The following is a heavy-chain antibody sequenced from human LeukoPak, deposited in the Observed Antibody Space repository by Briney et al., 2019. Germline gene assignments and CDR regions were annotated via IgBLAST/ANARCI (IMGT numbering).Heavy chain of an antibody. CDR2: ISYDGSNK. CDR1: GFTFSNHG. CDR3: AKAPVTTCSGAYCYPFDY. V-gene: IGHV3-30*18. D-gene: IGHD2-15*01. J-gene: IGHJ4*02. Sequence: TGGSLRLSCAVSGFTFSNHGMHWVRQAPGKGLEWVAVISYDGSNKYYADCVKGRFTISRDSSKNTLYLQMNSLRAGDAAVYYCAKAPVTTCSGAYCYPFDYWSQGTLVTVSS.